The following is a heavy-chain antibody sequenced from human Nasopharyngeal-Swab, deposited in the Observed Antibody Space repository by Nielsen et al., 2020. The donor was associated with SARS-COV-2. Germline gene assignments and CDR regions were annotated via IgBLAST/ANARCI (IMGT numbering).Heavy chain of an antibody. D-gene: IGHD5-18*01. CDR3: ARRGYSYGSFDP. CDR2: IYYSGST. V-gene: IGHV4-39*01. Sequence: SETLSLTCTVSGGSISSSSYYWGWIRQPPGKGLEWIGSIYYSGSTYYNPSLKSRVTISVDTSKNQFSLKLSSVTAADTAVYYRARRGYSYGSFDPWGQGTLVTVSS. J-gene: IGHJ5*02. CDR1: GGSISSSSYY.